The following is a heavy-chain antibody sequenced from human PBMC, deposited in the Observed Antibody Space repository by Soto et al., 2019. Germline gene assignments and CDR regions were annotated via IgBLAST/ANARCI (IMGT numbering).Heavy chain of an antibody. CDR2: IYYSGST. V-gene: IGHV4-31*03. CDR3: ARDGDDSSGYSPYNWFDP. J-gene: IGHJ5*02. Sequence: QVQLQESGPGLVKPSQTLSLTCTVSGGSISSGGYYWSWIRQHPGKGLEWIGYIYYSGSTYYNPSLKSRVTISVDTSKNQFSLKLSSVTAADTAVYYCARDGDDSSGYSPYNWFDPWAREPWSPSPQ. D-gene: IGHD3-22*01. CDR1: GGSISSGGYY.